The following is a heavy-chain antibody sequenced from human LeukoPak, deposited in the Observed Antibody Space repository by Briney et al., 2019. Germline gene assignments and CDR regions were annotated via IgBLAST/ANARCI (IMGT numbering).Heavy chain of an antibody. D-gene: IGHD5-24*01. CDR3: ARDWIGDGYNYYHYFDY. V-gene: IGHV3-11*01. J-gene: IGHJ4*02. CDR1: GFTLSVSY. CDR2: ISSSGSTI. Sequence: PGGSLRLSCSASGFTLSVSYMSWIRQAPGKGLEWISYISSSGSTIYYADSVKGRFTISRDNAKNSLYLQMNRLRAEDTAVYYCARDWIGDGYNYYHYFDYWGQGTLVTVSS.